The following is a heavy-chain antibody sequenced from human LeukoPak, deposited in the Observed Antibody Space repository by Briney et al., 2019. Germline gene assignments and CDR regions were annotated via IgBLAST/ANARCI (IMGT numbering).Heavy chain of an antibody. V-gene: IGHV3-74*01. J-gene: IGHJ4*02. CDR3: VVGGSPGY. Sequence: GGSLRLSCAASGLAFSAYKMHWVRQAPRKGLVWVSRISTDGYSTDYADFVQGRFTASRDNTKNTWSLEMNSLRAEDTAVYYCVVGGSPGYWGQGTLVTVSS. CDR1: GLAFSAYK. CDR2: ISTDGYST. D-gene: IGHD2-15*01.